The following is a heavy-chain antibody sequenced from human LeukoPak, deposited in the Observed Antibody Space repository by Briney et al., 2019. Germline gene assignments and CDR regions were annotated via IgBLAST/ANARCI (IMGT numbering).Heavy chain of an antibody. V-gene: IGHV4-59*08. CDR1: GGSISSYY. CDR3: ASRNYYDSSGYQYYGMDV. CDR2: IYYSGST. Sequence: SETLSLTCTVSGGSISSYYWSWIRQPPGEGLEWIGYIYYSGSTNYNPSLKSRVTISVDTSKNQFSLKLSSVTAADTAVYYCASRNYYDSSGYQYYGMDVWGQGTTVTVSS. D-gene: IGHD3-22*01. J-gene: IGHJ6*02.